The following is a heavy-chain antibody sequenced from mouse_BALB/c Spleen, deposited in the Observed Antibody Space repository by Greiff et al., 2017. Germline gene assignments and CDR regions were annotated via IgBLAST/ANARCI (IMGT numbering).Heavy chain of an antibody. CDR2: IFPGSGNT. CDR1: GYSFTSYY. CDR3: ARTEGNYAMDY. J-gene: IGHJ4*01. D-gene: IGHD2-14*01. Sequence: VQLVESGPELVKPGASVKISCKASGYSFTSYYIHWVKQRPGQGLEWIGWIFPGSGNTKFNEKFKGKATLTADTSSSTAYMQLSSLTSEDSAVYFCARTEGNYAMDYWGQGTSVTVSS. V-gene: IGHV1-66*01.